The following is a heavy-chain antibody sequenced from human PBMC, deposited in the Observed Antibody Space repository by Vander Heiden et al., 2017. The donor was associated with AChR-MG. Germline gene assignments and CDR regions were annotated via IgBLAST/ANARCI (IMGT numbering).Heavy chain of an antibody. V-gene: IGHV3-23*01. CDR3: AKTEWELRGDGRYDFDY. Sequence: EVQLLESGGGLVQPGGSLRLSCAASGFTFSSYAMSWVRQAPGKGLEWVSAISGSGGSTYYADSVKGRFTISRDNSKNTLYLQMNSLRAEDTAVYYCAKTEWELRGDGRYDFDYWGQGTLVTVSS. CDR2: ISGSGGST. CDR1: GFTFSSYA. J-gene: IGHJ4*02. D-gene: IGHD1-26*01.